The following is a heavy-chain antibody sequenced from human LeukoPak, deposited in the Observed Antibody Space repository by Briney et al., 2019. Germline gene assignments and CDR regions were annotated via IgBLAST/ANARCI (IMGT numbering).Heavy chain of an antibody. CDR2: ISRSSNYI. CDR1: GFSFSSYT. V-gene: IGHV3-21*04. CDR3: AKDNEYSGYDFFDY. Sequence: GGSLRLSCAASGFSFSSYTMNWVRQAPGKGLEWVSCISRSSNYIYYADSVKGRFTISRDNSKNTLYLQMNSLRAEDTAVYYCAKDNEYSGYDFFDYWGQGTLVTVSS. J-gene: IGHJ4*02. D-gene: IGHD5-12*01.